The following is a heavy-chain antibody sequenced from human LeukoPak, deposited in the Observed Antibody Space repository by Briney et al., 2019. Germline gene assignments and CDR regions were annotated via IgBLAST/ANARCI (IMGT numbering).Heavy chain of an antibody. D-gene: IGHD5-18*01. Sequence: SETLSLTCTVSGGSISSNTYYWGWIRQPPGKGLEWIGSIYYSGSTYYNPSLKSRVTISVDTSKNQFSLKLSSVTAADTAVYYCARDNQGGYGDKTVDYWGQGTLVTVSS. CDR1: GGSISSNTYY. CDR2: IYYSGST. J-gene: IGHJ4*02. V-gene: IGHV4-39*07. CDR3: ARDNQGGYGDKTVDY.